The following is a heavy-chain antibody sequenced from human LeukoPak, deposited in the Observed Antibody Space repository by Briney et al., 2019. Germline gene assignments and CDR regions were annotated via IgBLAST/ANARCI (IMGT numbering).Heavy chain of an antibody. Sequence: GGSLRLSCAASGFTVSSNYMSWVRQAPGKGLEWVSVIYSGGSTYYADSVKGRFTISRDNSKNTLYLQMNSLRAEDTAVYYCARDYSGRTTVTFWGQGTLATVSS. CDR3: ARDYSGRTTVTF. V-gene: IGHV3-53*01. CDR2: IYSGGST. D-gene: IGHD4-17*01. J-gene: IGHJ4*02. CDR1: GFTVSSNY.